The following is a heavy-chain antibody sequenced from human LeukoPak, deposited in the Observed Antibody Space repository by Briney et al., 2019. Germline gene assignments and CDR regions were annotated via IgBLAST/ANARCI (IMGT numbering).Heavy chain of an antibody. CDR2: IWYDGSNK. D-gene: IGHD5-12*01. Sequence: GRSLRLSCAASGFTFSSYGMHWVRQAPGKGPEWVAVIWYDGSNKYYADSVKGRFTISRDNSKNTLYLQMNSLRAEDTAVYYCARDRARRHIVATIYYYYYYGMDVWGQGTTVTVSS. V-gene: IGHV3-33*01. CDR1: GFTFSSYG. CDR3: ARDRARRHIVATIYYYYYYGMDV. J-gene: IGHJ6*02.